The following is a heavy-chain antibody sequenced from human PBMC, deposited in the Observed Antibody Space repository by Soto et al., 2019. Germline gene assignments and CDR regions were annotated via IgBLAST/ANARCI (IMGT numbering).Heavy chain of an antibody. CDR1: GGTFSSYA. V-gene: IGHV1-69*13. Sequence: GASVKVSCKASGGTFSSYAISWVRQAPGQGLEWMGGIIPIFGTANYAQKFQGRVTITADESTSTAYMELSSLRSEDTAVYYCARAQAGRIVGAQYFQHWGQGTLVTVS. CDR2: IIPIFGTA. CDR3: ARAQAGRIVGAQYFQH. J-gene: IGHJ1*01. D-gene: IGHD1-26*01.